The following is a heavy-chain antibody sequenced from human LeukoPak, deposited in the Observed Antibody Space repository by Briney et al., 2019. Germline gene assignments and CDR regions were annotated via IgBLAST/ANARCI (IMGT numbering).Heavy chain of an antibody. D-gene: IGHD2-2*01. CDR1: GGTFSSYA. CDR3: ARDRRVVPAAHREDAFDI. CDR2: IIPIFGTA. Sequence: SVTVSCTASGGTFSSYAISWVRQAPGQGLEWMGGIIPIFGTANYAQKFQGRVTITTDESTSTAYMELSSLRSEDTAVYYCARDRRVVPAAHREDAFDIWGQGTMVTVSS. J-gene: IGHJ3*02. V-gene: IGHV1-69*05.